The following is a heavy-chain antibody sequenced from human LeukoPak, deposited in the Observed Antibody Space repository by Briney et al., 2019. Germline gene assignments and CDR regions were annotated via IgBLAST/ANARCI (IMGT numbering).Heavy chain of an antibody. J-gene: IGHJ4*02. V-gene: IGHV4-38-2*01. CDR2: IYYIGTT. CDR3: ARGKGTLSY. CDR1: GFSISSGYY. Sequence: SETLSLTCAVSGFSISSGYYWGWIRQPPGKGLEWIGTIYYIGTTYYNPPLKSRVTISIGTSKNQFSLKLSSVTAADTAVYYCARGKGTLSYWGQGTLVSVSS.